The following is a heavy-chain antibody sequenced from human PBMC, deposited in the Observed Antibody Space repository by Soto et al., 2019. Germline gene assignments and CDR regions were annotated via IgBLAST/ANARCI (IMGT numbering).Heavy chain of an antibody. V-gene: IGHV1-2*04. CDR3: ARDSSEGPYYYYYMDV. CDR1: GYTFTGYY. CDR2: INPNSGGT. J-gene: IGHJ6*03. Sequence: ASVKVSCKASGYTFTGYYTHWVRQAPGQGLEWMGWINPNSGGTNYAQKFQGWVTMTRDTSISTAYMELSRLRSDDTAVYYCARDSSEGPYYYYYMDVWGKGTTVTVS.